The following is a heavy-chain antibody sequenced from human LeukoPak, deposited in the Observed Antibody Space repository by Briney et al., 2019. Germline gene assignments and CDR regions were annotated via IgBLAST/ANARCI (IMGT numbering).Heavy chain of an antibody. J-gene: IGHJ4*02. CDR3: AKSPYQLERLIDY. CDR1: GFTFSSYW. Sequence: PGGSLRLSCAASGFTFSSYWMSWVRQAPGKGLEWVSAISGSGGSTYYADSVKGRFTISRDNSKNTLYLQMNSLRAEDTAVYYCAKSPYQLERLIDYWGQGTLVTVSS. V-gene: IGHV3-23*01. CDR2: ISGSGGST. D-gene: IGHD1-1*01.